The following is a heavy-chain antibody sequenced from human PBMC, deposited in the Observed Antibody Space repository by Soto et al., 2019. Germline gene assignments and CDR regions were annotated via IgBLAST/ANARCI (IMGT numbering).Heavy chain of an antibody. J-gene: IGHJ3*02. CDR1: GFPFDHYA. CDR3: EKDCEQVQPAAILGASFDI. V-gene: IGHV3-9*01. Sequence: EGQLVESGGGLVHPGRSLRLSCVASGFPFDHYAMHWVRQGPGRGLEWVSGISWNSASIDYADSVKGRFSISRDNAVHSLHRQLNSLTHEDTASYDCEKDCEQVQPAAILGASFDIWGQGTLVTFSA. D-gene: IGHD2-2*01. CDR2: ISWNSASI.